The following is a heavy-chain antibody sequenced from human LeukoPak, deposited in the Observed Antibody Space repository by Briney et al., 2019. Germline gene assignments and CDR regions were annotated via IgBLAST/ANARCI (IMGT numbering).Heavy chain of an antibody. D-gene: IGHD4-17*01. J-gene: IGHJ4*02. V-gene: IGHV4-34*01. CDR2: INHSGST. CDR3: ASPYGDYEGFDY. Sequence: PSETLSLTCAVYGGSFSGYYWSWIRQPPGKGLEWIGEINHSGSTNYNPSLKSRVTISVDTSKNQFPLKLSSVTAADTAVYYCASPYGDYEGFDYWGQGTLVTVSS. CDR1: GGSFSGYY.